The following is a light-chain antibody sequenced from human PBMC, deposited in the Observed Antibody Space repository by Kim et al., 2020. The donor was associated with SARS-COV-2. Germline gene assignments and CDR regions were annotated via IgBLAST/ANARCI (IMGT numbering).Light chain of an antibody. CDR2: SNN. Sequence: QSVLTQPPSVSGAPGQRVTISCTGSSSNIGAGYDVQWYQQLPGAAPKLLIYSNNNRPSGVPDRFSGSKSGTSASLAITGLQAEDEADYYCQSYDSSLRGVFGGGTQLTVL. CDR1: SSNIGAGYD. V-gene: IGLV1-40*01. CDR3: QSYDSSLRGV. J-gene: IGLJ3*02.